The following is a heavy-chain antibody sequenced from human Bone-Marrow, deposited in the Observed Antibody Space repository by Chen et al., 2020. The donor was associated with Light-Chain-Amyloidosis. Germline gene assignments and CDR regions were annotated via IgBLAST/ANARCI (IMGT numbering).Heavy chain of an antibody. V-gene: IGHV3-30*01. CDR3: ARDQGSGYYGGGYFHH. D-gene: IGHD3-22*01. Sequence: QVQLVEFGGGVVQPGRSLRLSCAASGFTFSNYATHWVRQAPGKGLEWVALISHDGSDKYYADSVRGRFTISRDNSKNTLYLQMNSLRREDTAVYYCARDQGSGYYGGGYFHHWGQGTLVTVSS. CDR1: GFTFSNYA. J-gene: IGHJ1*01. CDR2: ISHDGSDK.